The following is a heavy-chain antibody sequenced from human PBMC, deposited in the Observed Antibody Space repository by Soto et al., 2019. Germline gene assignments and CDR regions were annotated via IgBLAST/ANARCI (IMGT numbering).Heavy chain of an antibody. CDR2: MNPNTGNT. D-gene: IGHD6-13*01. CDR1: GYIFTNYD. CDR3: ARATRVAVAGTRYFFDY. V-gene: IGHV1-8*01. J-gene: IGHJ4*02. Sequence: QVQLVQSGAEVKKPGASVKVSCKASGYIFTNYDINWVRQATGQGLEWMGWMNPNTGNTGYAQKFQGRVTMTRKTSINTGYMELSSLRSEDTAVYYCARATRVAVAGTRYFFDYWGQGTLVTVSS.